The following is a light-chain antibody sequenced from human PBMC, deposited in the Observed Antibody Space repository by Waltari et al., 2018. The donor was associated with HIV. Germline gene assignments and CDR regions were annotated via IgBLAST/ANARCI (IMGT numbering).Light chain of an antibody. Sequence: SALTQPASVSGFPGQSITISCTGAASDFGFYNFVSWYQQHPGKVPKVILYEVDRRASGVSDRFSRSKSGNTASLSISGLQIEDEADYYCASYTANHTVMFGGGTKVTVL. V-gene: IGLV2-14*01. J-gene: IGLJ3*02. CDR3: ASYTANHTVM. CDR1: ASDFGFYNF. CDR2: EVD.